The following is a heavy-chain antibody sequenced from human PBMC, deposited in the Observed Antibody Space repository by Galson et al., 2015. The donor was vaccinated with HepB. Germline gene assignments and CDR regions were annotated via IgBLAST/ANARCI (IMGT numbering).Heavy chain of an antibody. CDR3: AKDHRRFPFRSGDCYYRLDY. D-gene: IGHD2-21*02. CDR1: GFNFGSYT. Sequence: SLRLSCAASGFNFGSYTMSWVRQAPGKGLEWVSTISASDDSTYYADSVKGRSTISRDNSKNTLYLQMKSLRAEDTAVYYCAKDHRRFPFRSGDCYYRLDYWGQGTPVTVSS. J-gene: IGHJ4*02. V-gene: IGHV3-23*01. CDR2: ISASDDST.